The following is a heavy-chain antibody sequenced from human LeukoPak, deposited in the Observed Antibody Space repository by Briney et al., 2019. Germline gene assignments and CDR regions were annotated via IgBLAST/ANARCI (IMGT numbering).Heavy chain of an antibody. CDR2: IYHSAST. V-gene: IGHV4-38-2*02. Sequence: SETLSLTCTVSGYSICNGYYWCWIRQPPGKRLEWSGSIYHSASTYYNPSLKSRVTISIDNSKNQFSLKLNSVAAADTAVYYCARDREPRGFAYWGEGTLVTVSS. D-gene: IGHD1-14*01. CDR3: ARDREPRGFAY. CDR1: GYSICNGYY. J-gene: IGHJ4*02.